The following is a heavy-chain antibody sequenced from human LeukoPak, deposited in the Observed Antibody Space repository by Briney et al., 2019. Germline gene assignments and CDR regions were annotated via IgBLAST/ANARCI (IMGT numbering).Heavy chain of an antibody. CDR3: ARHTYASYYHGMDV. CDR1: GGSISSSSYY. D-gene: IGHD4-17*01. CDR2: IYYSGST. V-gene: IGHV4-39*01. J-gene: IGHJ6*02. Sequence: SETLSHTCTVSGGSISSSSYYWGWIRQPPGKGLEWIGGIYYSGSTYYNPSLKSRVTISVDTSKNQFSLKLSSMTAADTAVYYCARHTYASYYHGMDVWGQGTTVTVSS.